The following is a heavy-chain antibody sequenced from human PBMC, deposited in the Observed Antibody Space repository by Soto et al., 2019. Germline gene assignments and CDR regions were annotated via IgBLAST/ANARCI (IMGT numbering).Heavy chain of an antibody. CDR2: ISWNSGSI. CDR3: AKAIGHIVANGHDY. D-gene: IGHD5-12*01. J-gene: IGHJ4*02. CDR1: GFTFDDYA. V-gene: IGHV3-9*01. Sequence: GGSLRLSCAASGFTFDDYAMHWVRQAPGKGLEWVSGISWNSGSIGYADSVKGRLTISRDNAKNSLYLQMNSLRAEDTALYYCAKAIGHIVANGHDYWGQGTLVTVSS.